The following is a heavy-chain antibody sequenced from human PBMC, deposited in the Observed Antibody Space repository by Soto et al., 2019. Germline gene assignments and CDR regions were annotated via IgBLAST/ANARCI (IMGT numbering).Heavy chain of an antibody. D-gene: IGHD3-22*01. V-gene: IGHV4-39*01. Sequence: QVLLQESGPGLVKPSETLSLTCTVSGGSILDSPYYWAWIRQSPGKGLEWIGTIFYSGGTFYTPSLKSRVTMSVDTSNNQFSLKVRSVTAADTAVYYCARQASGYYYGWFDPWGQGTLVTVSS. J-gene: IGHJ5*02. CDR2: IFYSGGT. CDR3: ARQASGYYYGWFDP. CDR1: GGSILDSPYY.